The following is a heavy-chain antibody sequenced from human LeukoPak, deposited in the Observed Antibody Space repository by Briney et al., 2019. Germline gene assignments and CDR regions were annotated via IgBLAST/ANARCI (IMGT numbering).Heavy chain of an antibody. CDR2: ISGSGGST. CDR1: GFTFSSYA. V-gene: IGHV3-23*01. J-gene: IGHJ4*02. Sequence: GGSLRLSCAASGFTFSSYAMSWVRQAPGKGLEWVSAISGSGGSTHYADSVKGRFTISRDNSKNTLYLQMNSLRAEDTAVYYCAKAGSAYSSSWTPLDYWGQGTLVTVSS. D-gene: IGHD6-13*01. CDR3: AKAGSAYSSSWTPLDY.